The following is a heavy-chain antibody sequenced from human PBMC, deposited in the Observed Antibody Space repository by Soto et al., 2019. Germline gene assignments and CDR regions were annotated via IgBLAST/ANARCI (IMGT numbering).Heavy chain of an antibody. D-gene: IGHD2-2*01. CDR2: IYASGSP. V-gene: IGHV4-59*02. CDR1: VGSVSVYY. J-gene: IGHJ4*02. CDR3: ARGVGSSTPHD. Sequence: PSETLSLTCTISVGSVSVYYWSWIRQSTGQGLECIGYIYASGSPYYNPSLRSRVTISADTSKNQISLKLTSPTAADTAVYYCARGVGSSTPHDWGRGTLVTVSS.